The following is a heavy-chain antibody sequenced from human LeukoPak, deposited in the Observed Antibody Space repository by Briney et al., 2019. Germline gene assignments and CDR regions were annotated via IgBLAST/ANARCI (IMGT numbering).Heavy chain of an antibody. D-gene: IGHD2-2*01. Sequence: PSETLSLTCTVSGGSISSYYWSWIRQPPGKGLEWIGYIYYSGSTNYNPSLKSRVTISVDTSKNQFSLKLSSVTAADTAVYYCASSRATHCSSTSCYFDYWGQGTLVTVSS. CDR2: IYYSGST. CDR3: ASSRATHCSSTSCYFDY. V-gene: IGHV4-59*01. J-gene: IGHJ4*02. CDR1: GGSISSYY.